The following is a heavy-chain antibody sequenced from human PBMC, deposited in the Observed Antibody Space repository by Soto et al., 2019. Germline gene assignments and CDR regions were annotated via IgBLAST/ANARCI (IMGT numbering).Heavy chain of an antibody. CDR2: IIPMFDTT. CDR1: GGAFGSYA. D-gene: IGHD5-12*01. J-gene: IGHJ4*02. V-gene: IGHV1-69*01. CDR3: TRHRGYSSGYWGQNF. Sequence: QVQLVQSGAEVKKPGSSVKVSCKASGGAFGSYAINWVRQAPGQGLEWMGGIIPMFDTTNYAPRFQGRVTVPADETTRTVYFELTRLRSEDTAMYYSTRHRGYSSGYWGQNFWAQGTLVTVSS.